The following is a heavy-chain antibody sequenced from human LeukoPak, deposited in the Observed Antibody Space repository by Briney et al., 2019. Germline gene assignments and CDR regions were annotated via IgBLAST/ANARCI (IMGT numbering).Heavy chain of an antibody. Sequence: PSETRSLTCAVYGESISDYYWTWIRQFPGKGLEWIGEIHHSKGTNYNPSLKSRLTMSVDRSKNQFSLKLSSVTAADTAIYYCVRATAAGSGRAFDYWAQGSLVPVSS. CDR3: VRATAAGSGRAFDY. V-gene: IGHV4-34*01. J-gene: IGHJ4*02. CDR1: GESISDYY. CDR2: IHHSKGT. D-gene: IGHD3-10*01.